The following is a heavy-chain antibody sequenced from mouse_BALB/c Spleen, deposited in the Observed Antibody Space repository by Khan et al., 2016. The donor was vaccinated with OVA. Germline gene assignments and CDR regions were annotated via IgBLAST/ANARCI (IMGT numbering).Heavy chain of an antibody. J-gene: IGHJ3*01. CDR1: GYSFTSYY. V-gene: IGHV1S135*01. CDR3: ARHGSSSWFAY. CDR2: IDPFNDDI. D-gene: IGHD1-1*01. Sequence: VQLKQSGPELMKPGASVKISCKASGYSFTSYYIHWVKQSHGKSLEWIGYIDPFNDDINYNQKFKGKATLTVDRSSSTAYMHLSSLTSEDSAVYYCARHGSSSWFAYWGQGTLVTVSA.